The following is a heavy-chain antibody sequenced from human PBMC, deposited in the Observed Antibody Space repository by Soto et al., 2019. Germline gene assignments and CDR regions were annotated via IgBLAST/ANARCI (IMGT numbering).Heavy chain of an antibody. D-gene: IGHD3-22*01. Sequence: TSETLSLTCTVSGGSISSGGYYWSWIRQHPGKGLEWIGYIYYSGSTYYNPSLKSRVTISVDTYKNQFSLKLSSVTAADTAVYYCARGYYDSSGSLLYYYGMDVWRRVTTVTVSS. CDR3: ARGYYDSSGSLLYYYGMDV. J-gene: IGHJ6*02. CDR1: GGSISSGGYY. CDR2: IYYSGST. V-gene: IGHV4-31*03.